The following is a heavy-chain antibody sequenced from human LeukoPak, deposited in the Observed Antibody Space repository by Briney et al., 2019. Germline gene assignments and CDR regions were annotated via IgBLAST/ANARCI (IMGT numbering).Heavy chain of an antibody. J-gene: IGHJ5*02. Sequence: SQTLSLTCTVSGGSISSGDYYWSWIRQPPGKGLEWIGYIYYSGSTYYNPSLKSRVTISVDTSKNQFSLKLSSVTAADTAVYYCAREFKPRIVVARGFDPWGQGTLVTVSS. CDR1: GGSISSGDYY. D-gene: IGHD3-22*01. V-gene: IGHV4-30-4*08. CDR2: IYYSGST. CDR3: AREFKPRIVVARGFDP.